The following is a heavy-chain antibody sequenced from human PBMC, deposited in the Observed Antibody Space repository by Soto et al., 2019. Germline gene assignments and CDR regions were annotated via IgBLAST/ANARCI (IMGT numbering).Heavy chain of an antibody. V-gene: IGHV3-74*01. CDR3: ARGRGYYDLWSGHYGMDV. J-gene: IGHJ6*01. CDR1: GFTFSSYL. Sequence: PGGSLRLSCAASGFTFSSYLMHWVRQAPGKGLVWVSRINSDGISTSYADSVKGRFTISRDNAKNTLYLQMNSLRAEDTAVYYCARGRGYYDLWSGHYGMDVWGHGPTIAFST. CDR2: INSDGIST. D-gene: IGHD3-3*01.